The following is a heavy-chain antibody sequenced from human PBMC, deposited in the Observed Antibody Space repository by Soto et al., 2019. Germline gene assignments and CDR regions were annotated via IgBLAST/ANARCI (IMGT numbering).Heavy chain of an antibody. CDR2: IYHSGST. Sequence: SETLSLSCAVSGYSIGSGYYWGWIRQPPGKGLEWIGSIYHSGSTYYNPSLKSRVTISLDTSKNQLSLKLSSVTAPDTAVYYCARAHYDFWSGYVYYYYGMDFWGQGTTVTVSS. CDR3: ARAHYDFWSGYVYYYYGMDF. CDR1: GYSIGSGYY. J-gene: IGHJ6*02. D-gene: IGHD3-3*01. V-gene: IGHV4-38-2*01.